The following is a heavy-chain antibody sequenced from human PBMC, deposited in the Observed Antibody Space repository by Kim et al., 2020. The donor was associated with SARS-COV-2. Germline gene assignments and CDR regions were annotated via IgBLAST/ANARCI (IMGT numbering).Heavy chain of an antibody. J-gene: IGHJ4*02. Sequence: ASVKVSCKASGYTFTSYGISWVRQAPGQGLEWIGWISAYNGNTNYAQKLQGRVTMTTDTSTSTAYMELRSLRSDDTAVYYCARDGVYDYVWGSYRQRRYDYWGQGTLVTVSS. CDR3: ARDGVYDYVWGSYRQRRYDY. CDR2: ISAYNGNT. CDR1: GYTFTSYG. D-gene: IGHD3-16*02. V-gene: IGHV1-18*01.